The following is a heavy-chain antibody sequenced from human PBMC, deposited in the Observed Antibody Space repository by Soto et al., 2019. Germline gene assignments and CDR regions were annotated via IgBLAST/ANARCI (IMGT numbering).Heavy chain of an antibody. V-gene: IGHV3-33*01. CDR3: ARDLMEYQLLDDEFDI. J-gene: IGHJ3*02. CDR1: GFTFSSYG. Sequence: GGSLRLSCAASGFTFSSYGMHWVRQAPGKGLEWVAVIWYDGSNKYYADSVKGRFTISRDNSKNTLYLQMNSLRAEDTAVYYCARDLMEYQLLDDEFDIWGQGTMVTVSS. D-gene: IGHD2-2*01. CDR2: IWYDGSNK.